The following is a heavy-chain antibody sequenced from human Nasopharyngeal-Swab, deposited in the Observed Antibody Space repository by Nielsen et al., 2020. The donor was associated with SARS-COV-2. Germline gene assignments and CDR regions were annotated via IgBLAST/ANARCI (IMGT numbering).Heavy chain of an antibody. J-gene: IGHJ4*02. CDR1: VYSFTRYW. D-gene: IGHD2-2*01. Sequence: KVSCQGSVYSFTRYWIGWVRQLPWKGLEWMGIIYPGDSDTRYSPSFQGQVTISADKSISTAYLQWSSLKASDTAMYYCARQGGPDIVVVPAAGGDYWGQGTLVTVSS. CDR2: IYPGDSDT. V-gene: IGHV5-51*01. CDR3: ARQGGPDIVVVPAAGGDY.